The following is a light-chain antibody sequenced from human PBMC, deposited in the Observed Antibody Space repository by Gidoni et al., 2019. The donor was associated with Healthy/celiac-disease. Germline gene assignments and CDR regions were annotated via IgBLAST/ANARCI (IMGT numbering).Light chain of an antibody. CDR2: AAS. V-gene: IGKV1-39*01. Sequence: DIQMPQSPSSLSASVGDRVTITCRASQSISSYLNWYQQKPGKAPKLLIYAASSLQSGVPSRFSGSGSGTDFTITISSLQPEDFATYYCQQSYSTPDTFXGXTKVEIK. J-gene: IGKJ4*01. CDR3: QQSYSTPDT. CDR1: QSISSY.